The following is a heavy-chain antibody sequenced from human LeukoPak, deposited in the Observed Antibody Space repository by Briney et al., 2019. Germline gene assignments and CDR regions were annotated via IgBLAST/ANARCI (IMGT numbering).Heavy chain of an antibody. CDR2: ISGSGGST. D-gene: IGHD2-15*01. CDR1: GFTFSSYA. J-gene: IGHJ4*02. CDR3: AKGNDCSGGSCFYYFDH. V-gene: IGHV3-23*01. Sequence: GGSLRLSCAASGFTFSSYAMSWVRQAPGKGLEWVSAISGSGGSTYYADSVKGRFTISRDNSKNTLYLQMNSLRAEDTAVYYCAKGNDCSGGSCFYYFDHWGQGTLVTVSS.